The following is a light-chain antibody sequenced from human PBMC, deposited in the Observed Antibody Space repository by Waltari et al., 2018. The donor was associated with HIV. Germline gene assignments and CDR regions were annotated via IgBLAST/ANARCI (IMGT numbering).Light chain of an antibody. CDR3: TSYTSNATLL. CDR2: EVI. J-gene: IGLJ3*02. CDR1: RGAFDLSTL. Sequence: HSALPQPASVSASPGQSITIPCTGTRGAFDLSTLLSWYQQRPGKVPKVIIYEVISRPSGVSNRFSGSKSGNTASLTISGLQAEDEADYYCTSYTSNATLLFGGGTKVTVL. V-gene: IGLV2-14*01.